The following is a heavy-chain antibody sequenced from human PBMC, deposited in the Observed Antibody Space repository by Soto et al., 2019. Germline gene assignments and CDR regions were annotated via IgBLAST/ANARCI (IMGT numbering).Heavy chain of an antibody. CDR3: ARALYYYDSSGYYGS. D-gene: IGHD3-22*01. J-gene: IGHJ5*02. CDR2: IYYSGST. Sequence: PSETLSLTCTVSGGSISRNSYYWGWIRQPPGKGLEWIGSIYYSGSTYYNPSLKSRVTISVDTSKNQFSLKLSSVTAADTAVYYCARALYYYDSSGYYGSWGQGTLVTVSS. V-gene: IGHV4-39*01. CDR1: GGSISRNSYY.